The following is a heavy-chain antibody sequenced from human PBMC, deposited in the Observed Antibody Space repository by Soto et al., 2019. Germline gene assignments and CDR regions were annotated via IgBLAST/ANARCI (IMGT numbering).Heavy chain of an antibody. CDR1: GGTFSSYA. CDR2: IIPIFGTA. J-gene: IGHJ5*02. D-gene: IGHD3-22*01. V-gene: IGHV1-69*12. Sequence: QVQLVQSGAEVKKPGSSVKVSCKASGGTFSSYAITWVRQAPGQGLEWMGGIIPIFGTANYAQKFQGRVTIAADESTGTAYMALSSLRAEDTAVYYCARDRGPSSGYYPYWFDPWGQGTLVTVSS. CDR3: ARDRGPSSGYYPYWFDP.